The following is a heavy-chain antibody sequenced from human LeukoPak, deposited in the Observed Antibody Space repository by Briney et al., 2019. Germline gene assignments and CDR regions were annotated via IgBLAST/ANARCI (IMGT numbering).Heavy chain of an antibody. Sequence: GGSLRLSCAASGFTFSTYAMSWVRQAPGKGLEWVSLIGGSDGRTRYADSVKGPFTISRDNSKNTLYLEMNSLRAEDTAVYYCAKDSSSYDWGYMDVWGKGTTVTISS. CDR2: IGGSDGRT. V-gene: IGHV3-23*01. J-gene: IGHJ6*03. CDR1: GFTFSTYA. D-gene: IGHD3-22*01. CDR3: AKDSSSYDWGYMDV.